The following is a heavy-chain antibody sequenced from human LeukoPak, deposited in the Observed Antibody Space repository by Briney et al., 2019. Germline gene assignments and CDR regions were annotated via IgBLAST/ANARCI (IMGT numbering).Heavy chain of an antibody. J-gene: IGHJ3*02. Sequence: PSETLSLTCTVSNYSISSGYYWAWIRQPPGKGLEWIGNIYHSGNTYYNPSLKSRVSLSVDTSENQFSLKLSSVTAADTAVYYCAGTYSLYDPFDIWGQGTTVTVSS. CDR3: AGTYSLYDPFDI. CDR1: NYSISSGYY. V-gene: IGHV4-38-2*02. CDR2: IYHSGNT. D-gene: IGHD6-13*01.